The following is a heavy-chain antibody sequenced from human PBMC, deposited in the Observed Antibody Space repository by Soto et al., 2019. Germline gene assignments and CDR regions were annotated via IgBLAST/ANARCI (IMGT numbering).Heavy chain of an antibody. D-gene: IGHD4-17*01. CDR2: IIPIFGTA. CDR3: ASATVTISGGFGDAFDI. CDR1: GGTFSSYA. J-gene: IGHJ3*02. V-gene: IGHV1-69*13. Sequence: SVKVSCKASGGTFSSYAISWVRQAPGQGLEWMGGIIPIFGTANCAQKFQGRVTITADESTSTAYMELSSLRSEDTAVYYCASATVTISGGFGDAFDIWGQGTMVTVSS.